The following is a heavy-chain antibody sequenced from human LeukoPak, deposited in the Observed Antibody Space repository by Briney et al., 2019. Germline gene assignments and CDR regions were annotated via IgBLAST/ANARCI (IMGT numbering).Heavy chain of an antibody. J-gene: IGHJ6*03. CDR1: GFTFSNNY. CDR3: AGPRYCSGGSCSHYYYYMDV. V-gene: IGHV3-53*01. D-gene: IGHD2-15*01. Sequence: PGGSLRLSCAVSGFTFSNNYMSWVRQAPGKGLEWVSVIYSGGSTYYSDSVTGRCTISRDNSKNTLYLQMNSLRAEDTAVYYCAGPRYCSGGSCSHYYYYMDVWGKGTTVTVSS. CDR2: IYSGGST.